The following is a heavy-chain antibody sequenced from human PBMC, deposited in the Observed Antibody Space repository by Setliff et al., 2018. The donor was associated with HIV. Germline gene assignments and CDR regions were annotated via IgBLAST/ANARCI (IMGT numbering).Heavy chain of an antibody. V-gene: IGHV3-48*04. Sequence: GGSLRLSCVASGFTFREKAMTWVRQPPGKGLEWVSYINSGSSTIYCADSVKGRFTISRDNPKNSVYLQMSGLRVEDTAVYYCARDPHYYDSSGYYSMFDIWGQGTVVTVSS. CDR2: INSGSSTI. J-gene: IGHJ3*02. CDR3: ARDPHYYDSSGYYSMFDI. D-gene: IGHD3-22*01. CDR1: GFTFREKA.